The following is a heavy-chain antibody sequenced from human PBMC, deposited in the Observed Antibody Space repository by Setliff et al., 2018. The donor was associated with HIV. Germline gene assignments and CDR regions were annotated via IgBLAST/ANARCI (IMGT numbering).Heavy chain of an antibody. D-gene: IGHD6-13*01. CDR2: IYPGDSDT. CDR3: ARFFGYSSSWPSAGY. CDR1: GYSFTDYW. Sequence: PGESLKISCKASGYSFTDYWIGWVRQMPGKGLEWMGIIYPGDSDTRYSPSFRGQVTISADKSISTAYLHWSSLKASDTAMYYCARFFGYSSSWPSAGYWGQGTLVTVSS. V-gene: IGHV5-51*01. J-gene: IGHJ4*02.